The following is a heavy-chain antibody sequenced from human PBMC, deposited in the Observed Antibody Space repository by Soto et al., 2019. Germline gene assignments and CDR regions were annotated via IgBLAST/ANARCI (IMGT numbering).Heavy chain of an antibody. D-gene: IGHD3-16*01. J-gene: IGHJ6*02. Sequence: SETLSLTCAFCGGSFSGYYWSWIRQPPGKGLEWIGEINHSGSTNYNPSLKSRVTISVDTSKTQFSLKLSSVTAADTAVYYCARVLGDYVWGSYWYYHYGMDVWGQGTTVTVSS. CDR3: ARVLGDYVWGSYWYYHYGMDV. CDR1: GGSFSGYY. V-gene: IGHV4-34*01. CDR2: INHSGST.